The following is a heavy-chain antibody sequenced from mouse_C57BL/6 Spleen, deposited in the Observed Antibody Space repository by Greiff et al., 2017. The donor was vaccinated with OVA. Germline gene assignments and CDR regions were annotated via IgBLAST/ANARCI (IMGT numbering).Heavy chain of an antibody. CDR2: IHPNSGST. CDR1: GYTFTSYW. V-gene: IGHV1-64*01. D-gene: IGHD3-2*02. CDR3: ARRGSSGYYFDY. J-gene: IGHJ2*01. Sequence: QVQLQQPGAELVKPGASVKLSCKASGYTFTSYWMHWVKQRPGQGLEWIGMIHPNSGSTNYNEKFKSKATLTVDKSSSTAYMQLSSLTSEDSAVDYCARRGSSGYYFDYWGQGTTLTVSS.